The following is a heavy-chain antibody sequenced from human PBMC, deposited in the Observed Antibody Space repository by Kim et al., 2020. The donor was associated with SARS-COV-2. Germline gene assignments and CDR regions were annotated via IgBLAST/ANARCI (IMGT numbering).Heavy chain of an antibody. CDR2: ISYSGNS. Sequence: SETLSLTCSVSGGSIRSGGKFWTWIRQHPAKGLEWIGYISYSGNSHYSPSLRSRVSISLQTSENQFSLGLTSGTAADTAVYYCARGQPLDYWGQGILVTVSS. V-gene: IGHV4-31*03. CDR3: ARGQPLDY. J-gene: IGHJ4*02. D-gene: IGHD2-2*01. CDR1: GGSIRSGGKF.